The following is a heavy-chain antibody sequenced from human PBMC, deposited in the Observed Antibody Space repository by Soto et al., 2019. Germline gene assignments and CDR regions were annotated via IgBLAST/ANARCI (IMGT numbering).Heavy chain of an antibody. Sequence: GGSLRLSCAASGFTFSSYGMHWVRQAPGKGLEWVAVISYDGSNKYYADSVKGRFTISRDNSKNTLYLQMNSLRAEDTAVYYCAKDGIVATIRYMDVWGKGTTVTVSS. CDR2: ISYDGSNK. J-gene: IGHJ6*03. CDR3: AKDGIVATIRYMDV. D-gene: IGHD5-12*01. V-gene: IGHV3-30*18. CDR1: GFTFSSYG.